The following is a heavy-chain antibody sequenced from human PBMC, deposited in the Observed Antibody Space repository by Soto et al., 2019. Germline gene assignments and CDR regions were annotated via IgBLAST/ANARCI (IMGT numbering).Heavy chain of an antibody. CDR2: INAGNGNT. V-gene: IGHV1-3*01. CDR3: ARDVGAIGD. D-gene: IGHD1-26*01. Sequence: VRQAPGQRLEWMGWINAGNGNTKYSQKFQGRVTITRDTSASTAYMELSSLRSEDTAVYYCARDVGAIGDWGQGTLVTVSS. J-gene: IGHJ4*02.